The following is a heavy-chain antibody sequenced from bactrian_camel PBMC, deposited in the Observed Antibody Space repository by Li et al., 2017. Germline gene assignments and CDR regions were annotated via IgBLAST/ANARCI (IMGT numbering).Heavy chain of an antibody. V-gene: IGHV3S40*01. D-gene: IGHD4*01. Sequence: VQLVESGGGSVQPGGSLKLSCTFVRYTYAAICMGWFRQVSGKGREGVAAFYTRGGKTHYADSVKGRFTISRDKNTVFLQMNSLKPEDTAMYYCAAGTIAGCRLASSGWTYWGQGTQVTVS. CDR1: RYTYAAIC. CDR3: AAGTIAGCRLASSGWTY. CDR2: FYTRGGKT. J-gene: IGHJ4*01.